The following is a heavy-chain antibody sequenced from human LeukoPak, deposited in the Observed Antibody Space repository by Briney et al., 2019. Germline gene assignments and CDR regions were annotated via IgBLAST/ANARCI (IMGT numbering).Heavy chain of an antibody. D-gene: IGHD2-2*01. Sequence: GGSLRLSCAASGFTFSSYSMNWVRQAPGKGLEWVSSISSSSSYIYYADSVKGRFTISRDNAKNSLYLQMNSLRAEDTAVYYCATLRDIVVVATTPTDVWGKGTTVIVSS. CDR1: GFTFSSYS. CDR3: ATLRDIVVVATTPTDV. J-gene: IGHJ6*04. V-gene: IGHV3-21*01. CDR2: ISSSSSYI.